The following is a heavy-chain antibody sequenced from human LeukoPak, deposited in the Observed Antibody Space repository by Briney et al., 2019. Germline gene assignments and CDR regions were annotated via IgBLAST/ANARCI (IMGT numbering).Heavy chain of an antibody. CDR3: ARGPSRRAVSITTRRANYYFDY. V-gene: IGHV4-4*07. J-gene: IGHJ4*02. CDR1: GGSISSYY. CDR2: IYYSGST. Sequence: PSETLSLTCTVSGGSISSYYWSWIRQPARKGLEWIGSIYYSGSTYYNPSLKSRVTISADTSKNQFSLKLSSVTAADTAVYYCARGPSRRAVSITTRRANYYFDYWGQGTLVTVSS. D-gene: IGHD3-22*01.